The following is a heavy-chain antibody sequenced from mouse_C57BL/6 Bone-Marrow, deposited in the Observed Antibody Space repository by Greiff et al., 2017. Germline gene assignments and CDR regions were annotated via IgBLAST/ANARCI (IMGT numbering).Heavy chain of an antibody. CDR3: AKDDSGTWFAY. V-gene: IGHV2-5*01. J-gene: IGHJ3*01. CDR1: GFSLTSYG. D-gene: IGHD1-3*01. CDR2: IWSGGST. Sequence: QVQLKESGPGLVQPSQSLSISCTASGFSLTSYGVHWVRQSPGKGLEWLGVIWSGGSTDNNAAFMSRLSITKDNSKSQVFFKMNSLQADDTAIYYYAKDDSGTWFAYWGQGTLVTVSA.